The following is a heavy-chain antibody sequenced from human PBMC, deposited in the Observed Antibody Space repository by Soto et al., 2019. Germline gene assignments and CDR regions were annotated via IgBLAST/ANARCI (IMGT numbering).Heavy chain of an antibody. D-gene: IGHD6-19*01. CDR2: VYYTGST. CDR3: ARSVAVPGAHIDY. CDR1: GGSTNSYY. V-gene: IGHV4-59*01. Sequence: PSETLSLTCTVSGGSTNSYYWSWIRQSPGKGLEWLGYVYYTGSTNYSPSLRSRVSISVDTSKNEFSLRLSSVTAADTAVYFCARSVAVPGAHIDYWGQGTQVTVSS. J-gene: IGHJ4*02.